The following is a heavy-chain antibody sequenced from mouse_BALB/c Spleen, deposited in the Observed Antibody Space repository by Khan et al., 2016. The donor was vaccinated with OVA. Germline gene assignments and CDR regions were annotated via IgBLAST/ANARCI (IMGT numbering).Heavy chain of an antibody. D-gene: IGHD1-3*01. J-gene: IGHJ2*01. Sequence: VQLQESGPGLVAPSQSLSITCTVSGFSLTSYGVHWVRQPPGKGLEWLGVIWAGGSTNYNSALMCRMSISKDNSKSPVFLKMNSRQTDYTAMYYCARLEDIWGQGTTLTVSS. CDR1: GFSLTSYG. V-gene: IGHV2-9*02. CDR2: IWAGGST. CDR3: ARLEDI.